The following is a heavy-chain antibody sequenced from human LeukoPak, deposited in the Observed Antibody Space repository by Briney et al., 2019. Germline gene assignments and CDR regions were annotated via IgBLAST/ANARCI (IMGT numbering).Heavy chain of an antibody. Sequence: SETLSLTCSVSGGSISSRSYYWGWIRQPPGKGLEWIGSIYYSESTYYNGGRTYYNPSLKSRATISVDTSKNQFSLNLSSVTAADTAVYYCARRQKYGDYAVWFDPWGQGTLVTVSS. CDR3: ARRQKYGDYAVWFDP. J-gene: IGHJ5*02. D-gene: IGHD4-17*01. CDR2: IYYSESTYYNGGRT. CDR1: GGSISSRSYY. V-gene: IGHV4-39*07.